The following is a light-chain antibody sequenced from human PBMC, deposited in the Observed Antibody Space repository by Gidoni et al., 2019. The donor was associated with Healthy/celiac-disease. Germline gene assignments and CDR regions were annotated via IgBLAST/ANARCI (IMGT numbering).Light chain of an antibody. CDR1: QSVLYSSNNKNY. Sequence: DIVMTQSPDSLAVSLGERATINCKSSQSVLYSSNNKNYLAWYQQKPGQPPKLLIYWASTRESGVPDRFSGSGSVTDFTLTISSLQAEDVAVYYCQQYYSTPLTFXGXTKVEIK. CDR3: QQYYSTPLT. CDR2: WAS. V-gene: IGKV4-1*01. J-gene: IGKJ4*01.